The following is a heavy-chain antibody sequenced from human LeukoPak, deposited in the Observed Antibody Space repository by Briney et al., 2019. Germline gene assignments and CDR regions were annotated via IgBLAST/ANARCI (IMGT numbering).Heavy chain of an antibody. CDR2: ISGSGGST. CDR1: GFAFSSYA. J-gene: IGHJ3*02. Sequence: GGSLRLSCAASGFAFSSYAMSWVRQAPGKGLEWVSAISGSGGSTYYADSVKGRFTISRDNSKNTLYLQMYSLRAEDTAVYYCASKGGSFTISGVLYNDAFAIWGQGTMVTVSA. D-gene: IGHD3-3*01. CDR3: ASKGGSFTISGVLYNDAFAI. V-gene: IGHV3-23*01.